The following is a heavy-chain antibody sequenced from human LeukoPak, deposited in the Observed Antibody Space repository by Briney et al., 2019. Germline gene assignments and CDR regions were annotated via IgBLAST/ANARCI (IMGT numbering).Heavy chain of an antibody. V-gene: IGHV3-30-3*01. Sequence: QSGGSLRLSCAASGFTFSSYAMHWVRQAPGKGLEWVAVISYDGSNKYYADSVKGRFTISRDNAKNSLYLQMNSLRAEDTAVYYCARVRPGQLLWFGELKDHGMDVWGQGTTVTVSS. J-gene: IGHJ6*02. CDR2: ISYDGSNK. CDR1: GFTFSSYA. D-gene: IGHD3-10*01. CDR3: ARVRPGQLLWFGELKDHGMDV.